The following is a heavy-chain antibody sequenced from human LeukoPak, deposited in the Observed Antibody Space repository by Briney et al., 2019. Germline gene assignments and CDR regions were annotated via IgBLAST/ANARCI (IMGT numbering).Heavy chain of an antibody. V-gene: IGHV1-69*01. D-gene: IGHD1-26*01. CDR1: GGTFSSYA. J-gene: IGHJ6*02. CDR2: IIPIVGTA. CDR3: ARDGGSFSYNMDV. Sequence: GSSVKVSCKASGGTFSSYAISWVRQAPGQGLEWMGGIIPIVGTANYAQKFQGRVTITADESTSTAYMELSSLRSEDTAVYFCARDGGSFSYNMDVWGQGTTVTVSS.